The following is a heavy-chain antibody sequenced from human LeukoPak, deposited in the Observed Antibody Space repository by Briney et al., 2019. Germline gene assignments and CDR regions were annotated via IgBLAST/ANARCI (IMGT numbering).Heavy chain of an antibody. Sequence: GAAVKVSCKASGYTFTSYYMHWVRQAPVQGLEWMGIINPSGGSTSYAQKLQGRVTMTTDTSTSTAYMELRSLRSDDTAVYYCARDWLELFHDYWGQGTLVTVSS. CDR1: GYTFTSYY. J-gene: IGHJ4*02. V-gene: IGHV1-46*01. D-gene: IGHD1-7*01. CDR2: INPSGGST. CDR3: ARDWLELFHDY.